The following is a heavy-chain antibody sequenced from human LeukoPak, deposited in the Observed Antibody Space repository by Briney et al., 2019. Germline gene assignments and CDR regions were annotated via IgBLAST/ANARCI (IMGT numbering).Heavy chain of an antibody. J-gene: IGHJ4*02. CDR3: ARGSSGSFDY. V-gene: IGHV6-1*01. Sequence: SQTLSLTCDISGDSVSGNIVAWNWIRQSPSRGLEWLGRTNYRSKWYNDYAVSVRGRITINPDTSKNRFSLQLDPVTPEDTAVYYCARGSSGSFDYWGQGTLVTVSS. D-gene: IGHD6-19*01. CDR2: TNYRSKWYN. CDR1: GDSVSGNIVA.